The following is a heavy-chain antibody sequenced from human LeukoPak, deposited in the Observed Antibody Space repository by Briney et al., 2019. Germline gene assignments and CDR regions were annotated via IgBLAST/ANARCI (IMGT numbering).Heavy chain of an antibody. CDR2: ISSSSSYI. CDR3: ARDFRATVTTPEDY. D-gene: IGHD4-17*01. Sequence: GGSLRLSCAASGFTFSSYSMNWVRQAPGKGLEWVSSISSSSSYIYYADSVKGRFTISRDNAKNSLYLHMNSLRAEDTAVYYCARDFRATVTTPEDYWGQGTLVTVSS. V-gene: IGHV3-21*01. J-gene: IGHJ4*02. CDR1: GFTFSSYS.